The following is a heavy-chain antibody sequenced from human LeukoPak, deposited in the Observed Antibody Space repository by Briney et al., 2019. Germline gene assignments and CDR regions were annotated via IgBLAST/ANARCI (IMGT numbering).Heavy chain of an antibody. CDR2: IYTSGST. Sequence: SETLSLTCTVSNGSISNYYWSWIRQPAGKGLEWIGRIYTSGSTRYSPSLKSRVTMSVDTSKNQFSLNLSSVTAADTAVYYCAGHISSRLDSWGQGTLVTVSS. CDR3: AGHISSRLDS. V-gene: IGHV4-4*07. D-gene: IGHD6-6*01. J-gene: IGHJ4*02. CDR1: NGSISNYY.